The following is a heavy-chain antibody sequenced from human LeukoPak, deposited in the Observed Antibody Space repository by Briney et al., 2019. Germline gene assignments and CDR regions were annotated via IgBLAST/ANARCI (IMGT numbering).Heavy chain of an antibody. D-gene: IGHD6-13*01. V-gene: IGHV3-30*04. CDR1: GFTFSSYA. J-gene: IGHJ4*02. Sequence: PGRSLRLSCAASGFTFSSYAMHWVRQAPGKGLEWVAVISYDGSNKYYADSVKGRFTISRDNSKNTLYLQMNSLRAEDTAVYYCAKLVAGTPIDYWGQGTLVTVSS. CDR3: AKLVAGTPIDY. CDR2: ISYDGSNK.